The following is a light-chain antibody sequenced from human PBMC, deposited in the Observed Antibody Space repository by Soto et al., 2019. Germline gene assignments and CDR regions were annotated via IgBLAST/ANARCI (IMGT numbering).Light chain of an antibody. Sequence: EIVMTQSPATLSVSPWERATLSCRASQSVSSNLAWYQQKPGQAPRLLIYGASTRATGIPARFSGSGSGTEFILTISSLQSEDFAVYYCQQYNNWPTWTFGQGTKVDIK. CDR1: QSVSSN. J-gene: IGKJ1*01. CDR2: GAS. CDR3: QQYNNWPTWT. V-gene: IGKV3-15*01.